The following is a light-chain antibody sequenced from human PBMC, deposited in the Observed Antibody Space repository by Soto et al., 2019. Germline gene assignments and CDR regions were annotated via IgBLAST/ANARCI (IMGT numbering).Light chain of an antibody. CDR2: AAS. Sequence: DIQLTQSPSFLSVSVGDRVTITCRASQDISNYLAWYQQKPGKAPELLIYAASTLQSGVPSRFSGSGSGTEFTLTISSLQPEDFATYYCQQLDSYPRTFGQGTKVDIK. CDR3: QQLDSYPRT. CDR1: QDISNY. V-gene: IGKV1-9*01. J-gene: IGKJ1*01.